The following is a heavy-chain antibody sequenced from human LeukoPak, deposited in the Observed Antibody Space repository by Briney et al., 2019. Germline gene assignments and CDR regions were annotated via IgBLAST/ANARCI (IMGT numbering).Heavy chain of an antibody. CDR2: INHSGST. CDR1: GGSFSGYY. Sequence: SETLSLTCAVYGGSFSGYYWSWIRQPPGKGLEWIGEINHSGSTNYNPPLKSRVTISVDTSKNQFSLKLGSVTAADTAVYYCAARIAVAGPTKDYWGQGTLVTVSS. V-gene: IGHV4-34*01. J-gene: IGHJ4*02. CDR3: AARIAVAGPTKDY. D-gene: IGHD6-19*01.